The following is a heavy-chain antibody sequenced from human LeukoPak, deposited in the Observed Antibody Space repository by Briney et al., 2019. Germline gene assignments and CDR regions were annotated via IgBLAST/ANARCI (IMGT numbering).Heavy chain of an antibody. Sequence: KPGGSLRLSCAASGFTFSDYNMNWVRQAPGKGLEWVSVISSSSSYTNYADSVKGRFTMSRDNAKNSLYLQMNSLRVEDTAVYYCARGRIAAAGPIDYWGQGTLVTVSS. V-gene: IGHV3-11*05. D-gene: IGHD6-13*01. CDR2: ISSSSSYT. CDR1: GFTFSDYN. CDR3: ARGRIAAAGPIDY. J-gene: IGHJ4*02.